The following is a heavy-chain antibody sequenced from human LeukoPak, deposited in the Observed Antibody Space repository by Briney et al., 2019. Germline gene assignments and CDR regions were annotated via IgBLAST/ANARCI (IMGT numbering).Heavy chain of an antibody. D-gene: IGHD4-17*01. V-gene: IGHV4-59*12. J-gene: IGHJ4*02. Sequence: SETLSLTCTVSGGSISSYYWSWIRQPPWKGLEWIGNIFYSGSTYYGPSLKSRLTISLDTSKNQFSLKLSSVTAADTAVYYCARENGDYDYWGQGTLVTVSS. CDR2: IFYSGST. CDR1: GGSISSYY. CDR3: ARENGDYDY.